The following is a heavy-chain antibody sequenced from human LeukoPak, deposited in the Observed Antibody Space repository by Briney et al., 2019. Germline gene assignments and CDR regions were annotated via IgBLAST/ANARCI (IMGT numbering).Heavy chain of an antibody. J-gene: IGHJ5*02. V-gene: IGHV4-34*01. CDR2: INHSGST. CDR1: NSSISSDYY. D-gene: IGHD3-10*02. Sequence: SETLSLTCTVSNSSISSDYYWSWIRQPPGKGLEWIGEINHSGSTNYNPSLKSRVTISVDTSKNQFSLKLSSVTAADTAVYYCARHGRAAPPRGAWGQGTLVTVSS. CDR3: ARHGRAAPPRGA.